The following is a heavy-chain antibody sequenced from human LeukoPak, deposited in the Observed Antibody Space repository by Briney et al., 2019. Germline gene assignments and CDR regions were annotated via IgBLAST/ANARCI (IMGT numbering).Heavy chain of an antibody. J-gene: IGHJ4*02. CDR2: INHSGST. D-gene: IGHD6-13*01. V-gene: IGHV4-34*01. CDR3: ARGEAAADPFDY. CDR1: GGSFSGYY. Sequence: SETLSLTCAVYGGSFSGYYWSWTRQPPGKGLEWIGEINHSGSTNYNPSLKSRVTISVDTSKNQFSLKLSSVTAADTAVYYCARGEAAADPFDYWGQGTLVTVSS.